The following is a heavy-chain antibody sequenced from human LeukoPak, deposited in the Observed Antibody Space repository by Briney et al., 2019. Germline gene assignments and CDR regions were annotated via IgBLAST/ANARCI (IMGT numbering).Heavy chain of an antibody. D-gene: IGHD6-13*01. CDR3: ARDRGIAAAGTDDAFDI. J-gene: IGHJ3*02. Sequence: SETLSLTCTVSGGSISSYYWSWIRQPAGKGLEWIGRIYTSGSTNYNPSLKSRVSMSVDTSKNQFSLKLSSVTAADTAVYYCARDRGIAAAGTDDAFDIWGQGTMVTVSS. CDR1: GGSISSYY. CDR2: IYTSGST. V-gene: IGHV4-4*07.